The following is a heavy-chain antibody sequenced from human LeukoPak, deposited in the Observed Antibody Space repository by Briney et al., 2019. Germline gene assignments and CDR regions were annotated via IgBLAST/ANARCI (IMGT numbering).Heavy chain of an antibody. Sequence: GGSLRLSCAASGFTVSSNYMSWVRQAPGKGLEWVSVIYSGGSTYYADSVKGRFTISRDNSKNTLYLQMNSLRAEDTAVYYCAKDREYSSGWYGSDFDYWGQGTLVTVSS. CDR3: AKDREYSSGWYGSDFDY. CDR2: IYSGGST. CDR1: GFTVSSNY. J-gene: IGHJ4*02. D-gene: IGHD6-19*01. V-gene: IGHV3-53*01.